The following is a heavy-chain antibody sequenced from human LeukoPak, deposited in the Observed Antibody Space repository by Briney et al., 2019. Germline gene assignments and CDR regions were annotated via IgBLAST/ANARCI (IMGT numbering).Heavy chain of an antibody. Sequence: ASVKVSCKASGGTFSIYAISRVRQAPGQGVEWMVRIIAIFGTANYAQKFQGRVTITADESTSTAYMELSSLRSEDTAVYYCARCRYCSSTSCLGHYYYYGMDVWGKGTTVTVSS. J-gene: IGHJ6*04. CDR1: GGTFSIYA. CDR3: ARCRYCSSTSCLGHYYYYGMDV. D-gene: IGHD2-2*01. CDR2: IIAIFGTA. V-gene: IGHV1-69*13.